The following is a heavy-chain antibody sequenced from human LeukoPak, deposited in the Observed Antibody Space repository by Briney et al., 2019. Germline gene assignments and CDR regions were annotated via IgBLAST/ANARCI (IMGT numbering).Heavy chain of an antibody. CDR1: GYTFTSYY. D-gene: IGHD3-9*01. CDR2: INPSGGST. Sequence: GASVKVSCKASGYTFTSYYMHWVRQAPGQGLEWMGIINPSGGSTSYAQKFQGRVTMTRDMSTSTVYMELSSLRSEDTAVYYCARDQYFDWLLSGDNWFNPWGQGTLVTVSS. J-gene: IGHJ5*02. CDR3: ARDQYFDWLLSGDNWFNP. V-gene: IGHV1-46*01.